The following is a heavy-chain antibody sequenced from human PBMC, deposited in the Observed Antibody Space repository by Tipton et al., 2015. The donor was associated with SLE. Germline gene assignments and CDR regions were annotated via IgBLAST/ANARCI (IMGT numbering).Heavy chain of an antibody. V-gene: IGHV4-61*01. Sequence: TLSLTCTVSGGSISSSSYYWGWIRQPPGKGLEWIGYIYYSGSTNYNPSLKSRVTMSVDTSKNQFSLKLSSVTAADTAVYYCARESGSPYSSSSPFDYWGQGTLVTVSS. J-gene: IGHJ4*02. CDR3: ARESGSPYSSSSPFDY. CDR1: GGSISSSSYY. D-gene: IGHD6-6*01. CDR2: IYYSGST.